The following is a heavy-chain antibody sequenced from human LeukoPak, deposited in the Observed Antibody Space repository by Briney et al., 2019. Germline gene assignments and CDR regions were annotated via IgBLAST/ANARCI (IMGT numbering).Heavy chain of an antibody. CDR1: GGSISSDY. V-gene: IGHV4-59*08. CDR3: ARQRWLVHNWFDP. D-gene: IGHD6-19*01. CDR2: IYYSGST. Sequence: SETLSLTCTVSGGSISSDYWSWIRQPPGKGLEWIGYIYYSGSTNYNPSLESRVTISVDTSKNQFSLKLSSVTAADTALYYCARQRWLVHNWFDPWGQGTLVTVSS. J-gene: IGHJ5*02.